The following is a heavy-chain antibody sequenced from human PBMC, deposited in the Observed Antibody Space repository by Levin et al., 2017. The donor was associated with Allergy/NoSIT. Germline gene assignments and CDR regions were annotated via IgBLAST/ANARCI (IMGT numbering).Heavy chain of an antibody. J-gene: IGHJ4*02. CDR3: AKKGASGVGAYSSSWFDY. V-gene: IGHV3-23*01. CDR1: GFTFSSYA. D-gene: IGHD6-13*01. Sequence: GGSLRLSCEASGFTFSSYAMSWVRQAPGKGLEWVSAISGSGGNTYYADSVKGRFTISRDNSKNTLYLQMHSLRAEDTAVYYCAKKGASGVGAYSSSWFDYWGQGTLVTVSS. CDR2: ISGSGGNT.